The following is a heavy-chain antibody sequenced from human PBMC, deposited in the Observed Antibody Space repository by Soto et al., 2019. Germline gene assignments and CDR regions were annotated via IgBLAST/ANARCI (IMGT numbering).Heavy chain of an antibody. CDR3: AREFDDILTGYYRLDY. CDR2: ISSSSSYI. D-gene: IGHD3-9*01. Sequence: GGSLRLSCAASGFTFSSYSMNWVRQAPGKGLEWVSSISSSSSYIYYADSVKGRFTISRDNAKNSLYLQMNSLRAEDTAVYYCAREFDDILTGYYRLDYWGQGTLVTVSS. CDR1: GFTFSSYS. J-gene: IGHJ4*02. V-gene: IGHV3-21*01.